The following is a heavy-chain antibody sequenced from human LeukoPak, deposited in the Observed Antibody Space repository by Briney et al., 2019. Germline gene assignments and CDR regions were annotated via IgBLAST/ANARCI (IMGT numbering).Heavy chain of an antibody. CDR1: GDSISNTNW. J-gene: IGHJ5*02. CDR3: ARVGGSFLSWCDP. V-gene: IGHV4-4*02. CDR2: ISLSGLT. Sequence: SETLSLTCGVSGDSISNTNWWSWVRQPPGQGLEWIGEISLSGLTNYNPSLKSRVTVSLDKSKNHLSLNLTSVTAADTAVYFCARVGGSFLSWCDPWGQGTLVTVSS. D-gene: IGHD3-10*01.